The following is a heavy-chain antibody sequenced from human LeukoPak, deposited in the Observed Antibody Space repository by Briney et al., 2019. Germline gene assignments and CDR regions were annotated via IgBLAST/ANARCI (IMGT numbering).Heavy chain of an antibody. D-gene: IGHD3-22*01. Sequence: ASVKVSCKASGYTFTSYYMHWVRQAPGQGLEWMGIINPSGGSTSYAQKFQGRVTMTTDTSTSTAYMEVRSLRSDDTAVYYCAREYRDYYDSSGNYLDFWGQGTLVTVSS. J-gene: IGHJ4*02. CDR2: INPSGGST. CDR1: GYTFTSYY. V-gene: IGHV1-46*01. CDR3: AREYRDYYDSSGNYLDF.